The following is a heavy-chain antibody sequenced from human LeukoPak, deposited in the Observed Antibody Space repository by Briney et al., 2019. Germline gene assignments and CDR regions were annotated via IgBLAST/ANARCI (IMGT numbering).Heavy chain of an antibody. D-gene: IGHD3-22*01. V-gene: IGHV3-66*01. CDR2: IYSGGST. Sequence: GGSLRLSCAASGFTVSSNYMSWVRQAPGKGLEWVSVIYSGGSTYYADSVKGRFTISRDNSKNTLYLQMNSLRAEDTAVYYCAKVPSYYYDSSGYIFDYWGQGTLVTVSS. J-gene: IGHJ4*02. CDR3: AKVPSYYYDSSGYIFDY. CDR1: GFTVSSNY.